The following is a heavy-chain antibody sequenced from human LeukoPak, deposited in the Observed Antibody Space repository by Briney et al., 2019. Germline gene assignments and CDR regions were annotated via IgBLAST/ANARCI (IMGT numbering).Heavy chain of an antibody. Sequence: SVKVSCKASGGTFSSYAISWVRQAPGQGLEWMGGIIPIFGTANYAQKFQGRVTITADESTSTAYMELSSLRSEDTAVYYCARGGYYYGSGSYPRFDPWGQETLVTVSS. J-gene: IGHJ5*02. V-gene: IGHV1-69*13. CDR2: IIPIFGTA. CDR3: ARGGYYYGSGSYPRFDP. D-gene: IGHD3-10*01. CDR1: GGTFSSYA.